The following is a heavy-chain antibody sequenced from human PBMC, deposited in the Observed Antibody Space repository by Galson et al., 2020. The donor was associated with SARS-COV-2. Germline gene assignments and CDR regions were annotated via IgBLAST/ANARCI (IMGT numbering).Heavy chain of an antibody. D-gene: IGHD3-9*01. CDR1: GYTFTGYY. J-gene: IGHJ3*02. Sequence: ASVKVSCKASGYTFTGYYMHWVRQAPGQGLEWMGWINPNSGGTNYARKFQGRVTMTRDTSISTAYMELSRLRSDDTAVYYCARGTYDILTGYRADDAFDIWGQGTMVTVSS. V-gene: IGHV1-2*02. CDR2: INPNSGGT. CDR3: ARGTYDILTGYRADDAFDI.